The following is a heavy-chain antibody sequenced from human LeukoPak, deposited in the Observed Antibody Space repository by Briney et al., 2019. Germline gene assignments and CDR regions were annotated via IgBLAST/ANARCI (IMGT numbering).Heavy chain of an antibody. V-gene: IGHV1-18*01. CDR1: GYTFTSYG. Sequence: GASVTVSCKASGYTFTSYGISWVRQAPGQGLEWMGWISAYNGNTNYAQKLQGRVTMTTDTSTSTAYMELRSLRSDDTAVYYCARDRRYGFWSGYFVWGQGTLVTVSS. CDR2: ISAYNGNT. CDR3: ARDRRYGFWSGYFV. J-gene: IGHJ4*02. D-gene: IGHD3-3*01.